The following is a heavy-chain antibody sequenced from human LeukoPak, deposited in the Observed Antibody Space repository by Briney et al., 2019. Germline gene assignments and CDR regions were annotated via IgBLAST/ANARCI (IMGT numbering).Heavy chain of an antibody. D-gene: IGHD3-22*01. Sequence: ASVKVSCKASGYTFTSYDINWVRPATGQGLEWMGWMNPNSGNTGYAQKFQGRVTMTRNTSISTAYMELSSLRSEDTAVYYCARSIQTYYYDSSGYPSIYYMDVWGKGTTVTVSS. J-gene: IGHJ6*03. CDR3: ARSIQTYYYDSSGYPSIYYMDV. CDR1: GYTFTSYD. V-gene: IGHV1-8*01. CDR2: MNPNSGNT.